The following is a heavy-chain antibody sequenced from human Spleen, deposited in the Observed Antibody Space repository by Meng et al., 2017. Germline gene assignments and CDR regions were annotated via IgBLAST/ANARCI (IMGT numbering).Heavy chain of an antibody. CDR2: VSWNGRRP. D-gene: IGHD3-10*01. CDR3: ARDEGSDWSGPKGH. Sequence: GGSLRLSCVGSGFRFSDYAMHWVRQAPGKGLEWVSGVSWNGRRPGYADSVRGRFSISRDNNKNSLYLQMDRLRGDDTALYFCARDEGSDWSGPKGHWGQGTLVTVSS. J-gene: IGHJ4*02. V-gene: IGHV3-9*01. CDR1: GFRFSDYA.